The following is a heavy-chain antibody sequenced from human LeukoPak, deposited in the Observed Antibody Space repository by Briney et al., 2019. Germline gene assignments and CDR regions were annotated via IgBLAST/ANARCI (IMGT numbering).Heavy chain of an antibody. D-gene: IGHD3-22*01. V-gene: IGHV4-39*01. Sequence: SETLSLTCTVSGGSISSSSYYWGWIRQPPGKGLEWIGNIYYSGSTYYNPSLKSRVTISVDTSKNQFSLKLSSVTAADMAVYYCARATYYDSSGYYWGKTYYSYMGVWGKGTTVTVSS. J-gene: IGHJ6*03. CDR2: IYYSGST. CDR1: GGSISSSSYY. CDR3: ARATYYDSSGYYWGKTYYSYMGV.